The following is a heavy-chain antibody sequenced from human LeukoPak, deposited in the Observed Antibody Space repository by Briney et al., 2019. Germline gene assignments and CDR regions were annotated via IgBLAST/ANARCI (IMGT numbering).Heavy chain of an antibody. CDR3: ARGKGNYYYYYMDV. CDR1: GGIFSSYA. CDR2: IIPIFGTA. J-gene: IGHJ6*03. Sequence: SVKVSCKASGGIFSSYAISWVRQAPGQGLEWMGGIIPIFGTANYAQKFQGRVTITTDESTSTAYMELSSLRSEDTAVYYCARGKGNYYYYYMDVWGKGTTVTVSS. V-gene: IGHV1-69*05.